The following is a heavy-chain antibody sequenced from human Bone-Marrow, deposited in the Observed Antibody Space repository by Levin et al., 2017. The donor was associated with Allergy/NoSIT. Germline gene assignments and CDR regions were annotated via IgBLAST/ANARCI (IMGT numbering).Heavy chain of an antibody. CDR2: IIPLYGSA. CDR3: ARKFCSSTYCYFDY. CDR1: GGTFSSYT. Sequence: PGASVKVSCKASGGTFSSYTIAWVRLAPGQGLEWMGGIIPLYGSANSAQNFQGRLTITADTSTGTAYMELIRLRSEDTAIYYCARKFCSSTYCYFDYWGQGTLVTVSS. V-gene: IGHV1-69*06. D-gene: IGHD4-11*01. J-gene: IGHJ4*02.